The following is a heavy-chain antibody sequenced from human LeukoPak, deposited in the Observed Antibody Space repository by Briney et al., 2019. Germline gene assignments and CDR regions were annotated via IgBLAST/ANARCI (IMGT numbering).Heavy chain of an antibody. Sequence: PSETLSLTCAVSGGSFSSSYWGWIRQPPGKGLEWIGEINHSGSTTYNPSLKSRVTISVDTSKNHFSQMLSTVPAAEEAAFYYAGYRGAGTTPFYYWGQGTLVTVSS. CDR2: INHSGST. V-gene: IGHV4-34*01. D-gene: IGHD1-1*01. CDR3: AGYRGAGTTPFYY. J-gene: IGHJ4*02. CDR1: GGSFSSSY.